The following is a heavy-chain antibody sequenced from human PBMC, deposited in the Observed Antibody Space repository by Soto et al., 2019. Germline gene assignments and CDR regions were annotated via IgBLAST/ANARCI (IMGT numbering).Heavy chain of an antibody. CDR2: ISSFSNYM. CDR1: GFTFNSYS. Sequence: EVQLVESGGGLVKPGGSLRLSCAVSGFTFNSYSMNWVRQAPGKGLEWVSSISSFSNYMYYTDSVKGRFTISRDNARNSLYLQMNSLGAEDTAVEYCARAGGSSRTTPCTRAYDMDVWGQGTTVTVSS. CDR3: ARAGGSSRTTPCTRAYDMDV. J-gene: IGHJ6*02. D-gene: IGHD6-13*01. V-gene: IGHV3-21*01.